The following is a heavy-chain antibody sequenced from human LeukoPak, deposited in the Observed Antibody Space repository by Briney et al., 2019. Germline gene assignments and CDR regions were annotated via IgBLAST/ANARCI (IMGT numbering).Heavy chain of an antibody. CDR3: ARDRGIAEADSFDP. D-gene: IGHD6-13*01. CDR1: GYTFTSYG. CDR2: IDTYSGKT. V-gene: IGHV1-18*01. Sequence: ASVKVSCKASGYTFTSYGISWVRQAPGQGLEWMGWIDTYSGKTNYAQKFKGRVTMTSDTSTSTAYMELRSLRSDDTAVYYCARDRGIAEADSFDPWGQGTLVTVSS. J-gene: IGHJ5*02.